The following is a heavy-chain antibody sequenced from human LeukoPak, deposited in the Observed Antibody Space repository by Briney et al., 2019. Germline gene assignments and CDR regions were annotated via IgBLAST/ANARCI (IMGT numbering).Heavy chain of an antibody. Sequence: ASVKVSCKAPGGTFSSYAISWVRQAPGQGLEWMGRIIPIFGTANYAQKFQGRVTITTDESTSTAYMELSSLSSVTAADTAVYYCARIYCDGGGCYWFDPWGQGTLVTVSS. V-gene: IGHV1-69*05. CDR1: GGTFSSYA. CDR3: ARIYCDGGGCYWFDP. J-gene: IGHJ5*02. D-gene: IGHD2-15*01. CDR2: IIPIFGTA.